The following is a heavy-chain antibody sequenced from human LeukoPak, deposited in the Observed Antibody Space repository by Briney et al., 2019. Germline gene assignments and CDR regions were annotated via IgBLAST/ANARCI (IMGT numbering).Heavy chain of an antibody. Sequence: GGSLRLSCAASGFTFSTFAMIWVRQPPGKGLEWVSSIFPSGGEIHYADSVRGRFTISRDNSKSTLSLQMNSLRAEDTAVYYCAKDNALRYFDWLSHYFNFDYWGQGTLVTVSS. CDR3: AKDNALRYFDWLSHYFNFDY. CDR2: IFPSGGEI. V-gene: IGHV3-23*01. CDR1: GFTFSTFA. J-gene: IGHJ4*02. D-gene: IGHD3-9*01.